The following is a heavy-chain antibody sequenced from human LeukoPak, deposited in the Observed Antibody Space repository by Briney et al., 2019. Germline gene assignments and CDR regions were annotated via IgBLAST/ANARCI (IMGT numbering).Heavy chain of an antibody. Sequence: ASETLSLTCTVSGGSISSYYWSWIRQPPGKGLEWIGYIYYSGSTNYNPSLKSRVTISVDTSKNQFSLKLSSVTAADTAVYYCASSGGSGWPKNWFDPWGQGTLVTVSS. CDR1: GGSISSYY. CDR2: IYYSGST. CDR3: ASSGGSGWPKNWFDP. D-gene: IGHD6-19*01. J-gene: IGHJ5*02. V-gene: IGHV4-59*01.